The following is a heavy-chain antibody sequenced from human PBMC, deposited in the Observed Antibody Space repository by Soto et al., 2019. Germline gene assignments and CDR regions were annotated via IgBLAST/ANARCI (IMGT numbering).Heavy chain of an antibody. CDR2: INHSGST. CDR1: GGSFSGYY. CDR3: ARVTVTTGYYYYYMDV. Sequence: SQTLSVTCAVYGGSFSGYYWLWIRQPPGKGLEWIGEINHSGSTNYNPSLKSRVTISVDTSKNQFSLKLSSVTAADTAVYYCARVTVTTGYYYYYMDVWGKGTTVTVSS. V-gene: IGHV4-34*01. D-gene: IGHD4-17*01. J-gene: IGHJ6*03.